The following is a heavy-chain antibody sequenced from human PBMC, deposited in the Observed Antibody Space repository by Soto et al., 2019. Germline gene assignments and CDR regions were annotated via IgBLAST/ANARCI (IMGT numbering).Heavy chain of an antibody. CDR2: ISYDGSNK. V-gene: IGHV3-30*18. D-gene: IGHD2-21*01. CDR1: GFTFSSYG. CDR3: AKEKVGIGGYFDY. J-gene: IGHJ4*02. Sequence: QVQLVESGGGVVQPGRSLRLSCAASGFTFSSYGMHWVRQAPGKGLEWVAVISYDGSNKYYADSVKGRFTISRDNSKNTLYLQMNSLRAEDTAVYYCAKEKVGIGGYFDYWGQGTLVTVSS.